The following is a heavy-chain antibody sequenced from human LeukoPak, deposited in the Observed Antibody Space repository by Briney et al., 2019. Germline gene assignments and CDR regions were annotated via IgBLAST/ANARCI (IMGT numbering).Heavy chain of an antibody. CDR3: ARLILSGYSYGSYYFDY. D-gene: IGHD5-18*01. V-gene: IGHV3-53*04. Sequence: GGSLRLSCAASGFTVSSNYMSWVRQAPGKGLEWVSVIYSGDSTHYADSVKGRFTISRHNSKNTLYLQMNNLRAEDTAVYYCARLILSGYSYGSYYFDYWGQGTLVTVSS. J-gene: IGHJ4*02. CDR2: IYSGDST. CDR1: GFTVSSNY.